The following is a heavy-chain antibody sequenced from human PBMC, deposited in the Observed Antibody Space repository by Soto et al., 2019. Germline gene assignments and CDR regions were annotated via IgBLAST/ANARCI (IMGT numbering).Heavy chain of an antibody. CDR2: IIPILGIA. J-gene: IGHJ6*02. Sequence: QVQLVQSGAEVKKPGSSVKVSCKASGGTFSSYTISWVRQAPGQGLEWMGRIIPILGIANYAQKFQGRVTITADKSTSTAYMELSSLRSEDTAGYYCVSLGYCSSTSCYGRRGRYYYGMDVWGQGTTVTVSS. V-gene: IGHV1-69*02. CDR1: GGTFSSYT. CDR3: VSLGYCSSTSCYGRRGRYYYGMDV. D-gene: IGHD2-2*01.